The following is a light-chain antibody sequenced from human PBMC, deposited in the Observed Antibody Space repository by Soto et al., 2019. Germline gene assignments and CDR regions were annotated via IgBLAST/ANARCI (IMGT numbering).Light chain of an antibody. V-gene: IGLV2-23*01. J-gene: IGLJ1*01. CDR1: SSDVGSYNL. Sequence: QSVLTQPASVSGSPGQPITISCTGTSSDVGSYNLVSWYQQRPGKGPKLMIYEGGKRPSGASQRVSGSESSNTPSLTSSGLQAEDEADYYCCAYAGSSTPYVFGTGTKVTVL. CDR3: CAYAGSSTPYV. CDR2: EGG.